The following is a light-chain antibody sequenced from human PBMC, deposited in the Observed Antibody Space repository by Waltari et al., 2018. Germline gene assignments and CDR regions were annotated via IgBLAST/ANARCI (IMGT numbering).Light chain of an antibody. J-gene: IGKJ4*01. CDR2: VAS. CDR3: QQYGRSPLT. V-gene: IGKV3-20*01. Sequence: EIVLTQSPGTLSLSPAERATLSCRASQSVSGSYLAWYQRKPGQAPRLLIYVASSGATGIPDRFSGSGSGTDFTLTISRLEPEDFAVYYCQQYGRSPLTFGGGTKVQIK. CDR1: QSVSGSY.